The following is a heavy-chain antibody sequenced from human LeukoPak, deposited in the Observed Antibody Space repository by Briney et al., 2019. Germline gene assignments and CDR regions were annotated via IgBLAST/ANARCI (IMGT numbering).Heavy chain of an antibody. CDR3: ASEFEGY. V-gene: IGHV3-30-3*01. J-gene: IGHJ4*02. CDR1: GFTFSSYA. Sequence: GGSLRLSCAASGFTFSSYAMHWVRQAPGKGLEWVAVISYDGSNKYYADSVKGRFTISRDNSKNTLYLQMNSLRAEDTAVYYCASEFEGYWGQGTLVTVSS. CDR2: ISYDGSNK. D-gene: IGHD3-16*01.